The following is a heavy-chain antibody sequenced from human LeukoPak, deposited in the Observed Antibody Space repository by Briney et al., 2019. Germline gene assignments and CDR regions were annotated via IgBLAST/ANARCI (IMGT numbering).Heavy chain of an antibody. CDR3: AKLTGSGNALRYYGMDV. CDR1: GFTFSDHY. V-gene: IGHV3-23*01. J-gene: IGHJ6*02. D-gene: IGHD3-10*01. Sequence: PGGSLRLSCAASGFTFSDHYMDWVRQAPGKGLEWVSRISGSGGSTYYADSVKGRFTISRDGSRNTLYLQMSSLRGEDTALYYCAKLTGSGNALRYYGMDVWGQGTTVTVSS. CDR2: ISGSGGST.